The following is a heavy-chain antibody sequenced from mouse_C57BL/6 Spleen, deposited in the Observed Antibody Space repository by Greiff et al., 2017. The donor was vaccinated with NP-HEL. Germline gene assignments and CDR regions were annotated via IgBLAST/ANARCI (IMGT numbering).Heavy chain of an antibody. CDR2: ISSGSSTI. CDR3: ARGYDGYFNYFDY. D-gene: IGHD2-3*01. CDR1: GFTFSDYG. Sequence: VKLVESGGGLVKPGGSLKLSCAASGFTFSDYGMHWVRQAPEKGLEWVAYISSGSSTIYYADTVKGRFTISRDNAKNTLFLQMTSLRSEDTAMYYCARGYDGYFNYFDYWGQGTTLTVSS. V-gene: IGHV5-17*01. J-gene: IGHJ2*01.